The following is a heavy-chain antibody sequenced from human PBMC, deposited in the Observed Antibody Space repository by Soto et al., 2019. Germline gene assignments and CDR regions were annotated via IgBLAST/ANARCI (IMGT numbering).Heavy chain of an antibody. V-gene: IGHV1-2*04. CDR2: INPNSGGT. J-gene: IGHJ6*02. Sequence: ASVKVSCKASGYTSIGYYIHWVRQAPGQGLEWMGWINPNSGGTNYAQRFQGWVTMTRDRSISTAYMELSRLKSDGTAVYYCARVGGGLASLGYYGMDVWGQGTTVTVSS. CDR1: GYTSIGYY. D-gene: IGHD3-10*01. CDR3: ARVGGGLASLGYYGMDV.